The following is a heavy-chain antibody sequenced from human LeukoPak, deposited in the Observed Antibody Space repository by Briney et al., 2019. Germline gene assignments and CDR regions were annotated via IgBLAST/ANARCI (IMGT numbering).Heavy chain of an antibody. CDR3: AKCRMTTDYFDY. CDR1: GFTFRSYS. CDR2: ITSTSSYI. V-gene: IGHV3-21*04. J-gene: IGHJ4*02. Sequence: GGSLRLSCAASGFTFRSYSMNWVRQAPGKGLEWVSSITSTSSYIYYADSMKGRFTISRDNSKNTLYLQMNSLRAEDTAVYYCAKCRMTTDYFDYWGQGTLVTVSS. D-gene: IGHD4-17*01.